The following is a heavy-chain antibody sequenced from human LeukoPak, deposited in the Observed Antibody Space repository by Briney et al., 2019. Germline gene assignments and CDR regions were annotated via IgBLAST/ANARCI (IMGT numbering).Heavy chain of an antibody. CDR1: GFTVSSNY. Sequence: GGSLRLSCTASGFTVSSNYMSWVRQAPGKGLEWVSLIYSGGTTYYADSVKGRFTISRDNSKNTLYLQMNSLRAEDTAVYYCARGSDNYGGYVDYWGQGTLVTVSS. CDR2: IYSGGTT. CDR3: ARGSDNYGGYVDY. V-gene: IGHV3-66*01. D-gene: IGHD2-21*01. J-gene: IGHJ4*02.